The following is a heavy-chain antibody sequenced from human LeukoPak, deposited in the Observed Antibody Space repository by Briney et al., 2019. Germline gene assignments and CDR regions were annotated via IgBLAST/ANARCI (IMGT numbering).Heavy chain of an antibody. Sequence: GGSLRLSCAASGFTFSSYSMNWVRQAPGKGLEWVSYSSSSSSTIYYADSVKGRFTISRDNAKNSLYLQMNSLRAEDTAVYYCASDPKDTYYYYTDVWGKGTTVTVSS. V-gene: IGHV3-48*01. J-gene: IGHJ6*03. CDR2: SSSSSSTI. CDR1: GFTFSSYS. CDR3: ASDPKDTYYYYTDV.